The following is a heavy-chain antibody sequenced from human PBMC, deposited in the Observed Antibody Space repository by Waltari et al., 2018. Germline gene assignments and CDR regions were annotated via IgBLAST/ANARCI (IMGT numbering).Heavy chain of an antibody. D-gene: IGHD3-3*01. V-gene: IGHV4-39*01. J-gene: IGHJ4*02. CDR3: ARGMAGFLGPDY. CDR1: GGSISSSSYY. CDR2: MYYSGRT. Sequence: QLQLQESGPGLVKPSETLSLTCTVSGGSISSSSYYWGWIRQPPGKGLEWIGSMYYSGRTYYNPSLKSRVTISVDTSKNQFSLKLSSVTTADTAVYYCARGMAGFLGPDYWGQGTLVTVSS.